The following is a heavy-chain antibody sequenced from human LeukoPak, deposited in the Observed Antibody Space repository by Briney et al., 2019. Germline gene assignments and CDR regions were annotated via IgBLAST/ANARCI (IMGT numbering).Heavy chain of an antibody. D-gene: IGHD6-13*01. Sequence: GGSLRLSCAASGFTFSSYAMTWVRQAPGKGLEWVSGISGSGGNTYYANSVKGRFTISRDNSKSTLYLQMNNLGAEDTALYYCAKWMAEPGTCYFDNWGRGTLVTVSS. CDR1: GFTFSSYA. CDR2: ISGSGGNT. J-gene: IGHJ4*03. CDR3: AKWMAEPGTCYFDN. V-gene: IGHV3-23*01.